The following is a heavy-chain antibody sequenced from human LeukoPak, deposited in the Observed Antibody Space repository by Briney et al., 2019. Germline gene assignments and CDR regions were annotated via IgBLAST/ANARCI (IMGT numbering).Heavy chain of an antibody. CDR2: LSSNSSYI. Sequence: SGGSLTLSCPPSGLTFSSYSMNWASQAPGKGLGWVSSLSSNSSYIFYADSVKDRSSISRDNAKNSLYLQMNSLRAEDTAVYYCARDRGYSYGTTYYYYGMDVWGQGTTVTVSS. J-gene: IGHJ6*02. D-gene: IGHD5-18*01. CDR3: ARDRGYSYGTTYYYYGMDV. CDR1: GLTFSSYS. V-gene: IGHV3-21*01.